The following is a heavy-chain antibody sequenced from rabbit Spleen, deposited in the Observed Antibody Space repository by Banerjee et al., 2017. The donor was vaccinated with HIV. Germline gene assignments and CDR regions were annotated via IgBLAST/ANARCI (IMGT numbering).Heavy chain of an antibody. CDR3: ARDGAGGSYFAL. Sequence: QEQLVESGGGLVQPEGSLTLTCKASGFSFSDRDVMCWVRQAPGKGLEWIACINASTGKPVYATWASGRFTISRENAQNTVSLQMTSLTAADTATYFCARDGAGGSYFALWGPGTLVTVS. D-gene: IGHD8-1*01. CDR1: GFSFSDRDV. V-gene: IGHV1S45*01. CDR2: INASTGKP. J-gene: IGHJ4*01.